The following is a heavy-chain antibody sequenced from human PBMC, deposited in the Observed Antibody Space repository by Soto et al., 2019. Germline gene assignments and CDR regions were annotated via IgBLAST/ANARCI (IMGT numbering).Heavy chain of an antibody. J-gene: IGHJ4*02. D-gene: IGHD1-26*01. Sequence: GGSLRLSCAASGFTFSQAWMSWVRQAPGKGLEWVGRIKSKIDGGTTDYAAPVKGRFTVSNDDSKTTLYLQMNSLKTEDTAVYYCTAGVGSSDHDYWGQGTLVTVSS. CDR2: IKSKIDGGTT. CDR3: TAGVGSSDHDY. V-gene: IGHV3-15*01. CDR1: GFTFSQAW.